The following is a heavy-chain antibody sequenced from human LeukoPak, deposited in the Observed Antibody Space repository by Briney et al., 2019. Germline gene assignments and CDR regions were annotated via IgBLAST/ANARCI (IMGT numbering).Heavy chain of an antibody. CDR3: ARGGGQWLFQYYFDD. CDR1: GCTISSGGYY. J-gene: IGHJ4*02. CDR2: IYYSGSN. D-gene: IGHD3-22*01. V-gene: IGHV4-31*01. Sequence: PSETLSLTCTVSGCTISSGGYYWSRIRQQQGKGLESIGYIYYSGSNYYNPSLKRLVTTSVDAYKNLFSLKLSSVTAADAAVYYCARGGGQWLFQYYFDDWGQGTLVTVSS.